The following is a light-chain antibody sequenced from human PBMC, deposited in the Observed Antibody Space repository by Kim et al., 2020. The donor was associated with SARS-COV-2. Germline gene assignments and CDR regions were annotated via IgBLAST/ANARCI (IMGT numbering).Light chain of an antibody. J-gene: IGLJ3*02. CDR1: NIGSKS. CDR2: YDS. Sequence: SYELTQPPSVSVAPGKTARITCGGNNIGSKSVHWYQQKPGQAYVLVIYYDSDRTSGIPERFSGSNSGNTATLTISRVEPGDGADYYCQVGDSSSDNWGFG. CDR3: QVGDSSSDNWG. V-gene: IGLV3-21*04.